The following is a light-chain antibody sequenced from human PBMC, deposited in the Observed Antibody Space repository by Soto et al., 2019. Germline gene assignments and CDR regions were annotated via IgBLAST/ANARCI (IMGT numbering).Light chain of an antibody. J-gene: IGKJ4*01. V-gene: IGKV3-15*01. CDR1: QSVSSN. CDR3: QQRSSWPPALS. CDR2: GAS. Sequence: EIVMTQSPATLSVSPGESSTLSCMSIQSVSSNLAWYQQKPGQAPRLLIYGASTRATGIPARFSGGGSGTEFTLTISSLEPEDFAVYYCQQRSSWPPALSFGGGTKVDIK.